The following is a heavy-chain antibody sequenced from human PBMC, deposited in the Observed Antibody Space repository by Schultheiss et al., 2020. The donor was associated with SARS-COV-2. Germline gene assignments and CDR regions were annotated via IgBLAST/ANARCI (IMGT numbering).Heavy chain of an antibody. J-gene: IGHJ6*03. CDR2: ISESGYFT. Sequence: GESLKISCKVSGVTFSSYSMTWVRQAPGKGLEWVSAISESGYFTHYADSVKGRFTISRDNAKNSLYLQVNSLRDEDTAVYYCTRVSQPYYYYYMDVWGKGTTVTVSS. CDR1: GVTFSSYS. CDR3: TRVSQPYYYYYMDV. D-gene: IGHD2-2*01. V-gene: IGHV3-23*01.